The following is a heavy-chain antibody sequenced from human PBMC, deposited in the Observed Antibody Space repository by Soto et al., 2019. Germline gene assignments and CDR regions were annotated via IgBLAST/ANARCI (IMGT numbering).Heavy chain of an antibody. CDR1: GGSIRSGNYY. D-gene: IGHD1-7*01. CDR2: ISYSGST. Sequence: QVQLQESGPGLVKPSQTLSLTCTVSGGSIRSGNYYWSWIRQPPGQGLEWIGFISYSGSTYYSASLQSRVTMSVDTSKNQFSLNLSFVTAADTAVYYCATMGTPATGLYYFDYLGQGTLVTVSS. J-gene: IGHJ4*02. CDR3: ATMGTPATGLYYFDY. V-gene: IGHV4-30-4*01.